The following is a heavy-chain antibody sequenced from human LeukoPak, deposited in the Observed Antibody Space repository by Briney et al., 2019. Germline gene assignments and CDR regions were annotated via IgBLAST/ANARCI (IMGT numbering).Heavy chain of an antibody. J-gene: IGHJ4*02. Sequence: PSETLSLTCTVSGGSIRSYYWNWIRQPPGKGLEWIGYIYSIGSTNYNPSLKSRVTISVDTSKNHFSLKLSSVTAADTAVYYCARWSNWVFDYWGQGTLVTVSS. V-gene: IGHV4-59*01. D-gene: IGHD1-1*01. CDR1: GGSIRSYY. CDR2: IYSIGST. CDR3: ARWSNWVFDY.